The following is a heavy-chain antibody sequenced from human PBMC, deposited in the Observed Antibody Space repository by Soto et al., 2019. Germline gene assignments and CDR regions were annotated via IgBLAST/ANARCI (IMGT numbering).Heavy chain of an antibody. Sequence: SVKVSCKASGFTFTSSAVQWVRQARGQRLEWIGWIVVGSGNTNYAQKFQERVTITRDMSTSTAYMELSSLRSEDTAVYYCAPEIRAEAAGPMDLWGQGTTVPVSS. CDR1: GFTFTSSA. V-gene: IGHV1-58*01. J-gene: IGHJ6*02. CDR3: APEIRAEAAGPMDL. D-gene: IGHD6-13*01. CDR2: IVVGSGNT.